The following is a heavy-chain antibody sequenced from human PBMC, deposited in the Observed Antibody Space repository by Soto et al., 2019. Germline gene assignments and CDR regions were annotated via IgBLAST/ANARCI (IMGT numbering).Heavy chain of an antibody. J-gene: IGHJ4*02. D-gene: IGHD6-19*01. CDR3: ATGRSDSGWYAEHF. V-gene: IGHV4-39*01. Sequence: QLHLQESGPGLVKPSETLSLTCTVSNDSIRRGTYYWAWIRQPPGRGLEWLGRLSSLGTPDYNPSLKSRVTISKGASKNQFALQLPSVAAADTAVYYCATGRSDSGWYAEHFWGRGTLVTVSS. CDR1: NDSIRRGTYY. CDR2: LSSLGTP.